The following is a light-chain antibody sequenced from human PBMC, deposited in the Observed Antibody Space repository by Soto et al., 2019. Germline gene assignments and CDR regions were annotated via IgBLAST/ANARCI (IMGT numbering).Light chain of an antibody. CDR3: QQTYTTPPGT. CDR1: QSISSY. Sequence: DIQMTQPPSSLSASVGDRVTITCRASQSISSYLNWYHHKPGKDPKLLIYAASSLQSGVPSRFSGSGSGTDFTLTISSLQPEDFATYYCQQTYTTPPGTFGQGTKVEIE. J-gene: IGKJ1*01. V-gene: IGKV1-39*01. CDR2: AAS.